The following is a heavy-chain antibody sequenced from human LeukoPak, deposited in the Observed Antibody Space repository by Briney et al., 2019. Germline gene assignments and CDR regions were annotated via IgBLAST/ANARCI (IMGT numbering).Heavy chain of an antibody. CDR1: GYTFTSNG. CDR2: ISAYNGNT. Sequence: GASVKVSCKASGYTFTSNGISWVRQGPGQGLEWMGWISAYNGNTNYAQKLQGRVTMTTDTSTSTAYMELRSLRSDDTAVYYCAREEDCSGGSCYYGMDVWGQGTTVTVSS. CDR3: AREEDCSGGSCYYGMDV. J-gene: IGHJ6*02. D-gene: IGHD2-15*01. V-gene: IGHV1-18*01.